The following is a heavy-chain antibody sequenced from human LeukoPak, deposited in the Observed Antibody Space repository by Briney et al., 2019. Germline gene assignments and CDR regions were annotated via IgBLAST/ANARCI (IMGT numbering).Heavy chain of an antibody. J-gene: IGHJ6*03. CDR3: ARMFYSSSSGYYYYYYMDV. CDR2: IIPIFGTA. Sequence: ASVKVSCKASGGTFSSYAISWVRQAPGQGLEWMGGIIPIFGTANYAQKFQGRVTITADESTSTAYMGLSSLRSEDTAVYYCARMFYSSSSGYYYYYYMDVWGKGTTVTVSS. CDR1: GGTFSSYA. D-gene: IGHD6-6*01. V-gene: IGHV1-69*13.